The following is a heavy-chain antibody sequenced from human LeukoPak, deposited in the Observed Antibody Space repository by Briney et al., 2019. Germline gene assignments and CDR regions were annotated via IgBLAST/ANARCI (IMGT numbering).Heavy chain of an antibody. CDR1: GFTFSSYS. CDR2: ISSSSSYI. J-gene: IGHJ6*03. Sequence: GGSLRLSCAASGFTFSSYSMNWVRQAPRKGLEWVSSISSSSSYIYYADSVKGRFTISRDNAKNSLYLQMNSLRAEDTAVYYCARDGIRSITIFGVVISPHYYYYYMDVWGKGTTVTVSS. V-gene: IGHV3-21*01. CDR3: ARDGIRSITIFGVVISPHYYYYYMDV. D-gene: IGHD3-3*01.